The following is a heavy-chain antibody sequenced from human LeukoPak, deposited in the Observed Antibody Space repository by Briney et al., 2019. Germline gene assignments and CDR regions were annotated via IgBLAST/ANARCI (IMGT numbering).Heavy chain of an antibody. CDR3: ARGYTYYGSGSPPGDV. CDR2: IDHSGST. V-gene: IGHV4-34*01. Sequence: SETLSLTCAVYGGSFSGYYWSWIRHPPGRGLEWIAEIDHSGSTHYNPSLKSRVIISVDMSQHQVSLRLNSLTAADTAVYYCARGYTYYGSGSPPGDVWGNGTCVIVSS. CDR1: GGSFSGYY. J-gene: IGHJ6*04. D-gene: IGHD3-10*01.